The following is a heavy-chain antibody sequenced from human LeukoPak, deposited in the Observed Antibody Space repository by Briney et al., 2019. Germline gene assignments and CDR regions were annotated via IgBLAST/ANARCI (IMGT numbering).Heavy chain of an antibody. V-gene: IGHV1-2*02. J-gene: IGHJ4*02. CDR1: GYTFTGYY. Sequence: ASVKVSCKASGYTFTGYYMHWVRQAPGQGLEWMGWINPNSGGTNYAQKFQGRVTMTRDTSISTAYMELSRLRSEDTAVYYCARDSYDYDYVWGSYRSKDYFDYWGQGTLVTVSS. CDR2: INPNSGGT. CDR3: ARDSYDYDYVWGSYRSKDYFDY. D-gene: IGHD3-16*02.